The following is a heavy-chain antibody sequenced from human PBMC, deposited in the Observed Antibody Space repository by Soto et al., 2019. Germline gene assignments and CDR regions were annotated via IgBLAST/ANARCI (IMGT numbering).Heavy chain of an antibody. CDR1: GFTFSSYE. CDR3: ARGTGTTVFYGMDV. D-gene: IGHD1-7*01. V-gene: IGHV3-48*03. CDR2: ISSSGSTI. Sequence: EVQLVESGGGLVQPGGSLRLSCAASGFTFSSYEMNWVRQAPGKGLEWVSYISSSGSTIYYADSVKGRLTISRDNAKNSLYLQMNSLRAEDTAVYYCARGTGTTVFYGMDVWGQGTTVTVSS. J-gene: IGHJ6*02.